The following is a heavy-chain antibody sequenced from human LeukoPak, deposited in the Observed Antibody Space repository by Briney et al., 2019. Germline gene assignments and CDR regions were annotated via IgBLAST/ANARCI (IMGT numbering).Heavy chain of an antibody. CDR1: GFTFSNYE. CDR3: AMIAGLWAFDH. CDR2: ISSVGSSI. J-gene: IGHJ4*02. V-gene: IGHV3-48*03. Sequence: PGGSLRLSCTGSGFTFSNYEMNWVRQAPGKGLEWLSYISSVGSSISYADSVKGRFSISRDNAKNSLYLHMNGLRADDTAVYYCAMIAGLWAFDHWGQGVLATVSS. D-gene: IGHD3-16*01.